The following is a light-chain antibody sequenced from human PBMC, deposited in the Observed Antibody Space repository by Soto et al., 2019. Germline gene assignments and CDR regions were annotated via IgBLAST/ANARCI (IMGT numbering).Light chain of an antibody. CDR3: AAWDDSLNGVL. CDR1: RSNIGSNT. V-gene: IGLV1-44*01. Sequence: QSVLTQPPSVSGTPGQRVTISCSGSRSNIGSNTVNWYQQLPGTAPKLIIFGNLERPSGVPDRFSGSKSGTSASLAISGLQSEDEADYYCAAWDDSLNGVLFGGGTKLTVL. CDR2: GNL. J-gene: IGLJ2*01.